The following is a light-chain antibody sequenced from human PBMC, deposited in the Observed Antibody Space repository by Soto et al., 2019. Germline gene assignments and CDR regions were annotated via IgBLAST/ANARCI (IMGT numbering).Light chain of an antibody. Sequence: EVVMTQSPATLSVPPGERVTLSCRSSQSVADNLAWFQQKPGQGPRLLIYGASTRATGIPARFSGSGSETDFTLTVSSLRSEDSAVYYCQQYNYWPITFGQGTRLEIK. J-gene: IGKJ5*01. CDR3: QQYNYWPIT. V-gene: IGKV3-15*01. CDR1: QSVADN. CDR2: GAS.